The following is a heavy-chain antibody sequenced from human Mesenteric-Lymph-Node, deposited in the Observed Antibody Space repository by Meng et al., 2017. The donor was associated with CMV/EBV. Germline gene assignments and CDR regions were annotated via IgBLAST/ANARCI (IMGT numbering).Heavy chain of an antibody. D-gene: IGHD2-21*01. CDR2: ISYDGSNK. Sequence: GGSLRLSCAASGFTFSSYAMHWVRQAPGKGLEWVAVISYDGSNKYYADSVKGRFTISRDNSKNTLYLEMSSLRAEDTAVYYCARDFKWHIDYWGQGTLVTVSS. CDR3: ARDFKWHIDY. J-gene: IGHJ4*02. V-gene: IGHV3-30*04. CDR1: GFTFSSYA.